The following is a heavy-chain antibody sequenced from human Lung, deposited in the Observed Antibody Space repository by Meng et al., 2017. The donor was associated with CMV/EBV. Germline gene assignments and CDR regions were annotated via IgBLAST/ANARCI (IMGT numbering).Heavy chain of an antibody. V-gene: IGHV1-2*02. CDR1: GYTFTAHY. Sequence: ASVXVSCKASGYTFTAHYFHWVRQAPGQGLEWMGWSHPHRGDTNYAQQFQGRVTLTRDTSINTGYMELTRLTSDDTAVYYCARDNNWGPDYWGQGTLVTVSS. D-gene: IGHD7-27*01. CDR2: SHPHRGDT. J-gene: IGHJ4*02. CDR3: ARDNNWGPDY.